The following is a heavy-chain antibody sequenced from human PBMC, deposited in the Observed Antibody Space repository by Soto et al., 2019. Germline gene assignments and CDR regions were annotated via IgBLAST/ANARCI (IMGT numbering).Heavy chain of an antibody. CDR1: GGSISSGDYY. CDR2: IYYSGST. CDR3: ATHGTEGIAVANFDD. D-gene: IGHD6-19*01. J-gene: IGHJ4*02. Sequence: SETLSLTCTVSGGSISSGDYYWSWIRQTPGRGLEWIGYIYYSGSTYYNPSLKSRVTISVDTSKNQFSLELSAVTAADTAVYYCATHGTEGIAVANFDDWGQGTLVTVSS. V-gene: IGHV4-30-4*01.